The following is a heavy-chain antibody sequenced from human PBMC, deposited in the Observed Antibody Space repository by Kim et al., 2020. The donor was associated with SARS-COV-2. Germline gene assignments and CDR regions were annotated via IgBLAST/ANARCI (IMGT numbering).Heavy chain of an antibody. V-gene: IGHV5-51*01. Sequence: GESLKISCKGSGYSFTSYWIGWVRQMPGKGLEWMGIIYPGDSDTRYSPSFQGQVTISADKSISTAYLQWSSLKASDTAMYYCARQSIDYYGSGIGRYGMDVWGQGTTVTVSS. CDR1: GYSFTSYW. CDR2: IYPGDSDT. J-gene: IGHJ6*02. CDR3: ARQSIDYYGSGIGRYGMDV. D-gene: IGHD3-10*01.